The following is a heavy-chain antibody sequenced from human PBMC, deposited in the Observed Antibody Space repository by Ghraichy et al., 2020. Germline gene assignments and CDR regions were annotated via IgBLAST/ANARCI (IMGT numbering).Heavy chain of an antibody. V-gene: IGHV3-53*04. CDR2: IASDGTT. CDR1: GFSVSSNY. J-gene: IGHJ6*02. CDR3: GNIDYYYGLDV. Sequence: GGSLRLSCVVSGFSVSSNYMTWVRQAPGKRLDWVSVIASDGTTYYADAVKGRFTISRQNSKKTLYLQMNSLRPEDTAIYYCGNIDYYYGLDVWGQGTTVTVSS.